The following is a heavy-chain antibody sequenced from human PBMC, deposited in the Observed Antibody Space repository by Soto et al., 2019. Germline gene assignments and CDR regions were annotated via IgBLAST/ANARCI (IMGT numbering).Heavy chain of an antibody. CDR1: GDSFSSKDAA. V-gene: IGHV6-1*01. CDR2: TYYRSKWST. CDR3: ARALAGSYDY. J-gene: IGHJ4*02. D-gene: IGHD1-26*01. Sequence: SQTLSLTCAISGDSFSSKDAAWNWIRQSPSRGLEWLGRTYYRSKWSTDYAVSLKGRITVKPDTSKNQFSLQLNSVTPEDTAVYYCARALAGSYDYWGQGTLVTVSS.